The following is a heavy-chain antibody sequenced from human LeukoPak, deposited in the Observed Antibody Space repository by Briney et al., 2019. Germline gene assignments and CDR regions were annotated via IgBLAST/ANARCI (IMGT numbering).Heavy chain of an antibody. CDR2: IASDGDT. CDR1: GFTLRHFA. CDR3: ANEAHRHLDLHN. V-gene: IGHV3-23*01. Sequence: GGSLRLSCAASGFTLRHFAMNWVRQAPGKGLEWVSSIASDGDTFYAGSVKGRFTISRDISTNTLHLQMNSLRADDTAIYFCANEAHRHLDLHNWGQGTLVTVSS. J-gene: IGHJ4*02.